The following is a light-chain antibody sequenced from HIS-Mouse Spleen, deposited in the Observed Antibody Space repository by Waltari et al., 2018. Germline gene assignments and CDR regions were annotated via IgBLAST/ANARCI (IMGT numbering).Light chain of an antibody. CDR3: QSADSSGTYSVV. V-gene: IGLV3-25*03. CDR1: ALPKQY. CDR2: KDS. Sequence: SPGQTARITCSGDALPKQYAYWYQQKPGQAPVLVIYKDSERPSGIPERFSGSSSGTTVTLTISGVQAEDEADYYCQSADSSGTYSVVFGGGTKLTVL. J-gene: IGLJ2*01.